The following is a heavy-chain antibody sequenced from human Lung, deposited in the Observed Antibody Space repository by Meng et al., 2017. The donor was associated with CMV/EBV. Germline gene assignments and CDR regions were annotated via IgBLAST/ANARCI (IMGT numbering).Heavy chain of an antibody. D-gene: IGHD3-10*01. CDR3: ARSGDGLGY. Sequence: ESLKISCAASGFSFSGYALNWVRQAPGKGLEWVSSISSSCSYIYYADSVKGRFTISRDNAKNSLFLQMNRQNADDTAVYLCARSGDGLGYWGQGTLVTVSS. CDR2: ISSSCSYI. CDR1: GFSFSGYA. V-gene: IGHV3-21*01. J-gene: IGHJ4*02.